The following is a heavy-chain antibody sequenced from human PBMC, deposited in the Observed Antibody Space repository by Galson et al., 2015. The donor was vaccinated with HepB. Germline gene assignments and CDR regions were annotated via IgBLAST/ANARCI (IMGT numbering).Heavy chain of an antibody. CDR1: GYTFTSYG. D-gene: IGHD3-22*01. Sequence: SVKVSCKASGYTFTSYGISWVRQAPGQGLEWMGWISAYNGNTNYAQKLQGRVTMTTDTSTSTAYMELRSLRSDDTAVYYCARVVIKNYYYYYYMDVWGKGTTVTVSS. CDR2: ISAYNGNT. J-gene: IGHJ6*03. CDR3: ARVVIKNYYYYYYMDV. V-gene: IGHV1-18*01.